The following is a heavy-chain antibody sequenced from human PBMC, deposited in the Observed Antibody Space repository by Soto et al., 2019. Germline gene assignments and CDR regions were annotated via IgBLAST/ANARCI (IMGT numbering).Heavy chain of an antibody. J-gene: IGHJ4*02. CDR2: IRSRSNGYAT. CDR1: GFTLSGSV. Sequence: GGSLRLSCAASGFTLSGSVIYWVRQPSGKGLEWVGRIRSRSNGYATAYAASVRGRFTISRDDSKNTAYLQMNSLKTEDTAVYYCSRPGYSNYHSDYWGQGTLVTVYS. CDR3: SRPGYSNYHSDY. V-gene: IGHV3-73*01. D-gene: IGHD5-12*01.